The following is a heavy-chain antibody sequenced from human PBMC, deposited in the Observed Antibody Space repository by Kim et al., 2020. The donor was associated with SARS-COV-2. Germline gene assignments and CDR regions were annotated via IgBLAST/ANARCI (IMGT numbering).Heavy chain of an antibody. CDR3: ARHAVAGATGYWFDP. Sequence: SETLSLTCSVSGGSISSSSYYWGWIRQPPGKGLEWIGSIYYSGSTYYNPSLKSRVTISVDTSKNQFSLKLCSVTAADTAVYYCARHAVAGATGYWFDPWGPGTLVTVSS. J-gene: IGHJ5*02. V-gene: IGHV4-39*01. CDR1: GGSISSSSYY. D-gene: IGHD6-19*01. CDR2: IYYSGST.